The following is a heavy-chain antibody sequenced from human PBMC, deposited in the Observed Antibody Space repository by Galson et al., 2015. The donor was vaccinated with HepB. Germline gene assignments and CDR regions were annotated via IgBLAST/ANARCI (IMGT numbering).Heavy chain of an antibody. CDR2: INAGNGNT. J-gene: IGHJ6*02. Sequence: SVKVSCKASGYRFTSYAIHWVRQAPGQRLDWMGWINAGNGNTKYSQKFQGRVNITRDTSATTAYMELSSLTSEDTAAYFCATGRSMPGTSDAMDVWGQGTTVSVSS. D-gene: IGHD1-1*01. CDR3: ATGRSMPGTSDAMDV. CDR1: GYRFTSYA. V-gene: IGHV1-3*01.